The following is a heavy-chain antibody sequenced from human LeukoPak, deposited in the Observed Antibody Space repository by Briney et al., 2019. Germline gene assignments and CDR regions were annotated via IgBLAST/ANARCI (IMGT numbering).Heavy chain of an antibody. J-gene: IGHJ4*02. D-gene: IGHD3-16*02. Sequence: ASVKVSCKASGGTFSSYAISWVRQAPGQGLEWMGGIIPIFGTANYAQKFQGRVTITTDESTSTVYMELRSLRSDDTAVYYCARDRPVTITFGGVIIAAYWGQGTLVSVSS. CDR1: GGTFSSYA. V-gene: IGHV1-69*05. CDR2: IIPIFGTA. CDR3: ARDRPVTITFGGVIIAAY.